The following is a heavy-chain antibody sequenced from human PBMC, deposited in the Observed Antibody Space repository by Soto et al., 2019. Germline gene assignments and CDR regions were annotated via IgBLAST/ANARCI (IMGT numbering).Heavy chain of an antibody. CDR2: MFHSGST. CDR3: ANQRSREGYNFIEY. Sequence: SATIAIRLAVSGYSMYSCLYWRWIRHTPGKGLEWIGIMFHSGSTYYNPSLQSRVTISVDTSKNQVSLKLTSVTVADTAVYFCANQRSREGYNFIEYWVQGLQVTVSS. CDR1: GYSMYSCLY. V-gene: IGHV4-38-2*01. J-gene: IGHJ4*02. D-gene: IGHD5-12*01.